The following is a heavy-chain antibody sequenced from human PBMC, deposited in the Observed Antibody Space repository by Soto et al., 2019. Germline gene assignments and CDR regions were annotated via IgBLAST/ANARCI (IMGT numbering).Heavy chain of an antibody. V-gene: IGHV4-61*01. CDR2: IYYSGST. CDR1: GGSVSSGSYY. D-gene: IGHD5-12*01. CDR3: ARESASGGYDFDP. Sequence: QVQLQESGPGLVKPSETLSLTCTVSGGSVSSGSYYWSWIRQTPGTGLEWIGYIYYSGSTNYNPSLRSRVTISVDTSKNQFSLKLSSVPAADTAVYYCARESASGGYDFDPWGQGTLVTVSS. J-gene: IGHJ5*02.